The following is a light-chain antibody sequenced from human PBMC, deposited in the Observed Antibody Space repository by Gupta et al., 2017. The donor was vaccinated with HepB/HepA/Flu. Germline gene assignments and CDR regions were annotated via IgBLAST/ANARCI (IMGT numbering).Light chain of an antibody. Sequence: DIQMTQSPSSLSASVGDRVTITCRASQSISSYLNWYQQKPGKAPKLLNYAASSLQSGVPSRFSGSGSGTDFTLTISSLQPEDFATYYCQQSYSTPCTFGQGTRLEIK. CDR3: QQSYSTPCT. CDR2: AAS. J-gene: IGKJ5*01. V-gene: IGKV1-39*01. CDR1: QSISSY.